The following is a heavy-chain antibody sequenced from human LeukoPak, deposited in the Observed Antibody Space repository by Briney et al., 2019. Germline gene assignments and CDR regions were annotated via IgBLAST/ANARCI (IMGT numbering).Heavy chain of an antibody. Sequence: PGGSLRLSCAASGFTFSSYEMNWVRQAPGKGLEWVSYISSSGSTIYHADSVKGRFTISRDNAKNSLYLQMNSLRAEDTAVYYCARDSFRQQLVQRFEEDETYYYYYGMDVWGQGTTVTVSS. CDR3: ARDSFRQQLVQRFEEDETYYYYYGMDV. D-gene: IGHD6-13*01. J-gene: IGHJ6*02. CDR1: GFTFSSYE. CDR2: ISSSGSTI. V-gene: IGHV3-48*03.